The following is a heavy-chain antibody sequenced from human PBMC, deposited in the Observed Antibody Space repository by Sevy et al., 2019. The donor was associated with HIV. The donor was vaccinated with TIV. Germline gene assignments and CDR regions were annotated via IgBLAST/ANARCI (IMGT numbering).Heavy chain of an antibody. D-gene: IGHD3-3*01. J-gene: IGHJ5*02. CDR1: GGSISSYY. Sequence: SETLSLTCTVSGGSISSYYWSWIRQPPGKGLEWIGYIYYSGSTNYNPSLKSRVTISVDTSKNQFSLKLSSVTAADTAVYYCARYYYDFWSGYYVGWFDPWGQGTLVTVSS. CDR3: ARYYYDFWSGYYVGWFDP. V-gene: IGHV4-59*12. CDR2: IYYSGST.